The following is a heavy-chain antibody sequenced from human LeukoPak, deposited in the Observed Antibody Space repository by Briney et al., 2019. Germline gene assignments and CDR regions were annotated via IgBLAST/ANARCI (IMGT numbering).Heavy chain of an antibody. J-gene: IGHJ4*02. CDR1: GFTFSNYW. CDR3: TRDSANYHFAY. V-gene: IGHV3-66*01. CDR2: LYSGGAT. Sequence: GGSLRLSCEGSGFTFSNYWMSWVRQAPGKGLEWVSVLYSGGATYYADSVKGRFTISRDNSKNIVFLQMNDLRTEDTAFYYCTRDSANYHFAYWGQGALVTVSS. D-gene: IGHD4/OR15-4a*01.